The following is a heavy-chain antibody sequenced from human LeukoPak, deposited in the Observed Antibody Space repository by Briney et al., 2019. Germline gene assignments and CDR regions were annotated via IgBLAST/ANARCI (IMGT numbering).Heavy chain of an antibody. CDR3: AFSGEKGHDAFDI. V-gene: IGHV3-9*01. J-gene: IGHJ3*02. CDR2: ISWNSGSI. CDR1: GFTFDDYA. Sequence: HSGGSLRLSCAASGFTFDDYAMHWVRQAPGKGLEWVSGISWNSGSIGYADSVKGRFTISRDNAKNSLYLQMNSLRAEDTAVYYCAFSGEKGHDAFDIWGQGTMVTVSS. D-gene: IGHD2-15*01.